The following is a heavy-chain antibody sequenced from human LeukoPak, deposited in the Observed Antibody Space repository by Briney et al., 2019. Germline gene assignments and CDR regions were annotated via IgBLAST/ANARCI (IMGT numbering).Heavy chain of an antibody. CDR3: VRDTNYDFWSGYYTGDY. V-gene: IGHV3-7*01. J-gene: IGHJ4*02. D-gene: IGHD3-3*01. Sequence: GGSLRLSCAASGSTFSNYWMAWVRQAPGKGLEWVANIKRDGSEKYYVDSVKGRFTISRDNAKSSLYLQMNSLRVEETAVYYCVRDTNYDFWSGYYTGDYWGQGTLVTVSS. CDR1: GSTFSNYW. CDR2: IKRDGSEK.